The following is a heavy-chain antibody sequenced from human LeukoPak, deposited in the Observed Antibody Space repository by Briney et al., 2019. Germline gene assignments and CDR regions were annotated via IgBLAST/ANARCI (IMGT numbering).Heavy chain of an antibody. CDR1: GYTFTSYA. CDR2: ISAYNGNT. V-gene: IGHV1-18*01. CDR3: ARGSMVRDIVVVPAAL. J-gene: IGHJ4*02. Sequence: ASVKVSCKASGYTFTSYAISWVLQAPGQGLEWMGWISAYNGNTNYAQKLQGRVTMTTDTSTSTAYMELRSLRSDDTAVYYCARGSMVRDIVVVPAALWGQGTLVTVSS. D-gene: IGHD2-2*01.